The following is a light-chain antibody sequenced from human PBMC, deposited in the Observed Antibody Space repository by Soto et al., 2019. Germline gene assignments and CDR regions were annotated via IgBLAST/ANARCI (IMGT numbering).Light chain of an antibody. CDR1: SSDVGGYNY. Sequence: QSVLTQPPSASGSPGQSVTISCTGTSSDVGGYNYVSWYQQHPGKAPKLMIYEVTKRPSGVPDRFSGSKSGNTASLTVSGLQAEDDADYYCSSYAGSRYVFGTGTKLTVL. V-gene: IGLV2-8*01. CDR2: EVT. CDR3: SSYAGSRYV. J-gene: IGLJ1*01.